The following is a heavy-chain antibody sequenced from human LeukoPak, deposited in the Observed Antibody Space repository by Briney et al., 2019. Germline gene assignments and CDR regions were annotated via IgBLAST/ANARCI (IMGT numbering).Heavy chain of an antibody. V-gene: IGHV1-2*02. CDR3: ARQNGYNPDY. J-gene: IGHJ4*02. CDR1: GYTFTDYY. CDR2: INPNSGGT. Sequence: ASVKVSCKASGYTFTDYYMHWVRQAPGQGLEWMGWINPNSGGTNYAQKFQGTVTMTRDTSISTAYLELSRLRSDDTAVYYCARQNGYNPDYWGQGTLVTVSS. D-gene: IGHD5-24*01.